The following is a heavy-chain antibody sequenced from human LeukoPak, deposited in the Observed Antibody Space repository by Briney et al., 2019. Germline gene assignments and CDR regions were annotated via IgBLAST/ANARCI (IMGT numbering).Heavy chain of an antibody. CDR2: ISDSGYST. J-gene: IGHJ4*02. CDR3: AKAGSTGTISEDYSDY. Sequence: GSLRLSCAASGFISSSYAMSWVRRAPGKGLEWGSGISDSGYSTYYADSVEGRFTVSRDNSKNTLYLQMNSLRAEDTAVYHCAKAGSTGTISEDYSDYWGQGTLVTLSS. CDR1: GFISSSYA. V-gene: IGHV3-23*01. D-gene: IGHD3-3*01.